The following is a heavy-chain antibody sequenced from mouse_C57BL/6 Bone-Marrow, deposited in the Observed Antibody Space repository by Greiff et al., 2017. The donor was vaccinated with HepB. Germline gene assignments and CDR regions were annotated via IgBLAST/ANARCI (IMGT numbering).Heavy chain of an antibody. CDR1: GYTFTSYW. J-gene: IGHJ4*01. Sequence: QVQLQQSGAELVMPGASVKLSCKASGYTFTSYWMHWVKQRPGQGLEWIGEIDPSDSYTNYNQKFKGKSTLTVDKSSSTAYMQLSSLTSEDSAVYYCAIYYYGSSPLAMDYWGQGTSVTVSS. CDR2: IDPSDSYT. CDR3: AIYYYGSSPLAMDY. D-gene: IGHD1-1*01. V-gene: IGHV1-69*01.